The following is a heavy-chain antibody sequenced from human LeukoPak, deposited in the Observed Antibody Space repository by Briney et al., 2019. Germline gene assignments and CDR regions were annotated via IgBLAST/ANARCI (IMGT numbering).Heavy chain of an antibody. D-gene: IGHD3-9*01. CDR3: ARSNEILTGYYGRH. J-gene: IGHJ4*02. Sequence: SVKASCKASGGTFNNYVFTWVRQAPGQGLESMGGIIPLFGTPNYAQKFQGRVTITTDESTNTVYMELSSLRSGDTAVYFCARSNEILTGYYGRHWGQGTLVIVSS. V-gene: IGHV1-69*05. CDR1: GGTFNNYV. CDR2: IIPLFGTP.